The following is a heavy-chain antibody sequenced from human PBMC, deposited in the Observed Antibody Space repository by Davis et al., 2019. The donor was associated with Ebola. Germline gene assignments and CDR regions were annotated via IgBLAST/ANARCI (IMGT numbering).Heavy chain of an antibody. CDR3: ARGGLSMMVVPRDYYYGMDV. V-gene: IGHV1-2*06. D-gene: IGHD2-21*01. Sequence: ASVKVSCKASGYTFTGYTLHWVRQAPGQGLERMGRINPNSGDTNYAQKFQGRVTMTRDTFISTAYMELSRLRSDDTAVYFCARGGLSMMVVPRDYYYGMDVWGQGTTVTVSS. CDR2: INPNSGDT. J-gene: IGHJ6*02. CDR1: GYTFTGYT.